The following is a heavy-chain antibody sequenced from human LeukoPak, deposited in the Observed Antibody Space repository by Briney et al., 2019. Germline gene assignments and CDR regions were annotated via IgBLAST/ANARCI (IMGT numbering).Heavy chain of an antibody. J-gene: IGHJ6*02. V-gene: IGHV4-59*01. CDR1: GGSISSYY. D-gene: IGHD3-10*01. CDR3: ARGYGSVSSYYYYGMDV. CDR2: IYYSGSA. Sequence: SETLSLTCTVSGGSISSYYWSWIRQPPGKGLEWIGYIYYSGSANYNPSLKSRVTISVDTSKNQFSLKLSSVTAADTAVYYCARGYGSVSSYYYYGMDVWGQGTTVTVSS.